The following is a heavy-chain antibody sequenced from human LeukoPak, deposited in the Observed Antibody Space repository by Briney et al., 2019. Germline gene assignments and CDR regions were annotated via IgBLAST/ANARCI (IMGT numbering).Heavy chain of an antibody. D-gene: IGHD2-2*02. Sequence: ASVKVSCKASGYTFTSYYMHWVRQAPGQGLEWMGIINPSGGSTSYAQKFQGRVTMTRDTSTSTVYMELSSLRSEDTAVYYCARYFGVPAAIPDSMFDYWGQGTLVTVSS. CDR2: INPSGGST. J-gene: IGHJ4*02. V-gene: IGHV1-46*01. CDR3: ARYFGVPAAIPDSMFDY. CDR1: GYTFTSYY.